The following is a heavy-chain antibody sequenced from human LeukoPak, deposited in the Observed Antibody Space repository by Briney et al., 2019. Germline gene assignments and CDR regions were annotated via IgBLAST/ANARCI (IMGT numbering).Heavy chain of an antibody. D-gene: IGHD3-10*02. CDR1: GYKFTTYW. CDR3: ARRPYVRGAFDI. CDR2: IYPGDSDT. Sequence: GESLKISCQGSGYKFTTYWIGWVRQMPGKGLEWMGIIYPGDSDTRYSPSFQGQVTISADKSISTAYLQWSSLKASDTAMYYCARRPYVRGAFDIWGQGTMVTVSS. J-gene: IGHJ3*02. V-gene: IGHV5-51*01.